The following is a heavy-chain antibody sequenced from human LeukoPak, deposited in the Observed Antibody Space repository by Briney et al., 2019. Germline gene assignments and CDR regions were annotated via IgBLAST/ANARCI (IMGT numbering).Heavy chain of an antibody. D-gene: IGHD6-19*01. CDR1: GGTFISYA. CDR3: ARTKRAVAGIIGSYYFDY. CDR2: IIPIFGTA. Sequence: GASVKVSCKASGGTFISYAISWVRQAPGQGLEWMGGIIPIFGTANYAQKFQGRVTITTDESTSTAYMELSSLRSEDTAVYYCARTKRAVAGIIGSYYFDYWGQGTLVTVSS. V-gene: IGHV1-69*05. J-gene: IGHJ4*02.